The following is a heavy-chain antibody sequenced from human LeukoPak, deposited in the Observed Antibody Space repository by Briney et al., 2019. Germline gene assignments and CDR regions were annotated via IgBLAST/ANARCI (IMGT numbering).Heavy chain of an antibody. CDR3: AREVVAAPGTVDY. D-gene: IGHD6-13*01. CDR2: IYYSGST. CDR1: GDSVSNYY. J-gene: IGHJ4*01. Sequence: SETLSLTCTVSGDSVSNYYWSWIRQPPGKGLEWIGYIYYSGSTNYNPSLKSRVTISVDTSKNQFSLKLSSVTAADTAVYYCAREVVAAPGTVDYWGQGTLVTVSS. V-gene: IGHV4-59*02.